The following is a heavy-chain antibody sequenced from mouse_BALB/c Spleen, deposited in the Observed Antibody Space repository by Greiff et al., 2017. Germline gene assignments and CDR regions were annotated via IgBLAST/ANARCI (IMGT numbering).Heavy chain of an antibody. CDR2: IDPENGDT. D-gene: IGHD1-1*01. CDR1: GFNFTDYY. V-gene: IGHV14-4*02. CDR3: ARRLYGSSTGFAY. Sequence: VQLQQSGAELVRSGASVKLSCTASGFNFTDYYMHWVKQRPEQGLEWIGWIDPENGDTEYAPKFQGKATMTADTSSNTAYLQLSSLTSEDTAVYYCARRLYGSSTGFAYWGQGTLVTVSA. J-gene: IGHJ3*01.